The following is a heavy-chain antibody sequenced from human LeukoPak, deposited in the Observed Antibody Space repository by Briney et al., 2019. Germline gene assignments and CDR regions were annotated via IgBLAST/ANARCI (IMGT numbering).Heavy chain of an antibody. D-gene: IGHD6-13*01. J-gene: IGHJ3*02. V-gene: IGHV4-61*02. Sequence: PSETLSLPCSFCGDSISSGSYYWSWIRQPAGKGLEWIRRIYTSGSTNYNPSLKSRVTLSVDTSKNQFSLKLSSVTAADTAVYYCARERYIAAAGEPIWGQGTMVTVSS. CDR3: ARERYIAAAGEPI. CDR1: GDSISSGSYY. CDR2: IYTSGST.